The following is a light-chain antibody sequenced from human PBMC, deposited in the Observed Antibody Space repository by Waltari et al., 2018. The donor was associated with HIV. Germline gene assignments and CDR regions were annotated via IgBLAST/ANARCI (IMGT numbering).Light chain of an antibody. CDR2: EVS. V-gene: IGLV2-14*01. CDR3: SSYTSTSTGV. Sequence: QSALTRPASVSGSAGQPIDIFCPGTSSDVGGHNYVSWYQQHPGKAPKFMIYEVSNRPSGVSKRFSGSKSGNTASLTISGLQAEDEADYYCSSYTSTSTGVFGTGTKVTVL. J-gene: IGLJ1*01. CDR1: SSDVGGHNY.